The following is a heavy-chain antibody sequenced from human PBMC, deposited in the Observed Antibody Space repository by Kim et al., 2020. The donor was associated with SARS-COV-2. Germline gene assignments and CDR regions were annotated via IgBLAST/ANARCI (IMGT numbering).Heavy chain of an antibody. CDR3: ARDYRTLGYDILTGYYSTNIVMDV. D-gene: IGHD3-9*01. V-gene: IGHV3-48*03. CDR2: ISSSGSTI. J-gene: IGHJ6*02. CDR1: GFTFSSYE. Sequence: GGSLRLSCAASGFTFSSYEMNWVRQAPGKGLEWVSYISSSGSTIYYADSVKGRFTISRDNAKSSLYLQMNSLRAEDTAVYYCARDYRTLGYDILTGYYSTNIVMDVWGQGTTVTVSS.